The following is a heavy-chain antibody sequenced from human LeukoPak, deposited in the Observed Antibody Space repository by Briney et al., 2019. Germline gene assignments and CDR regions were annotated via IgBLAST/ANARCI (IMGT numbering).Heavy chain of an antibody. D-gene: IGHD5-18*01. CDR2: IFGRGGSP. CDR3: GKTTVGYSSGQKPAWPVDY. Sequence: GGSLRLSCEASGFTFGSHAMYWVRQAPGKGREWVAGIFGRGGSPHYADPVKGRFTISRDNSRNTVYLQINSLRAEDTAVYYCGKTTVGYSSGQKPAWPVDYWGQGTLVTVSS. V-gene: IGHV3-23*01. CDR1: GFTFGSHA. J-gene: IGHJ4*02.